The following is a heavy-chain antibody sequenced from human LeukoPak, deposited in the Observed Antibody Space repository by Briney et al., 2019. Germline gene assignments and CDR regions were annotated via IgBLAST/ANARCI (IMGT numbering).Heavy chain of an antibody. CDR1: GGSISSYY. CDR2: IYYSGST. Sequence: SETLSLTCTVSGGSISSYYWSWIRQPPGKGLEWIGYIYYSGSTNYNPSLKSRVTISVDTSKNQFSLKLSSVTAADMAVYYCARGSDFSYFTYYYGSGSYRGFDYWGQGTLVTVSS. D-gene: IGHD3-10*01. J-gene: IGHJ4*02. V-gene: IGHV4-59*01. CDR3: ARGSDFSYFTYYYGSGSYRGFDY.